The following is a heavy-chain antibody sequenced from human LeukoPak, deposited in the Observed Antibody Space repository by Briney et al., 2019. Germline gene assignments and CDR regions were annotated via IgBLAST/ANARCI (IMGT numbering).Heavy chain of an antibody. J-gene: IGHJ4*02. D-gene: IGHD2-15*01. V-gene: IGHV3-23*01. Sequence: GGSLRLSCAVSGFTFSSYSMSWVRQAPGKGLEWVSGINGSGGGTYYADSVKGRFTISRDNSKNTLYLQMNSLRAEDTAVYYCAEMVRGLYTSSYNFDYWGQGTLVTVSS. CDR2: INGSGGGT. CDR1: GFTFSSYS. CDR3: AEMVRGLYTSSYNFDY.